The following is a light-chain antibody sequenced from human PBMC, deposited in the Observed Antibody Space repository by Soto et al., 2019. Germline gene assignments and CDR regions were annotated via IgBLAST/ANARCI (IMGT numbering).Light chain of an antibody. V-gene: IGLV2-14*01. CDR1: SSDVGGYNY. J-gene: IGLJ1*01. CDR3: SSYTSSSTPDA. Sequence: QSALTQPASVSGSPGQSITISCTGTSSDVGGYNYVSWYQQHPGKAPKLMIYEVSNRPSGVSNRFSGSKSGNTASLTISGLQAEDEADYSCSSYTSSSTPDAFGTGTKLTVL. CDR2: EVS.